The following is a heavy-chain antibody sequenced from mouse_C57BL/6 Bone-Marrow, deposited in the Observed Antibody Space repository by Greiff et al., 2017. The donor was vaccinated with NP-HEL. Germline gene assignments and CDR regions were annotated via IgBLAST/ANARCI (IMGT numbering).Heavy chain of an antibody. V-gene: IGHV1-82*01. Sequence: VMLVESGPELVKPGASVKISCKASGYAFSSSWMNWVKQRPGKGLEWIGRIYPGDGDTNYNGKFKGKATLTADKSSSTAYMQLSSLTSEDSAVYFCARRVYVGYFDYWGQGTTLTVSS. CDR3: ARRVYVGYFDY. D-gene: IGHD1-1*01. CDR2: IYPGDGDT. CDR1: GYAFSSSW. J-gene: IGHJ2*01.